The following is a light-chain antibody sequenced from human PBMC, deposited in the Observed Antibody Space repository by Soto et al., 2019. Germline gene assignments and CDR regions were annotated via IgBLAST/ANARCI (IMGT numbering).Light chain of an antibody. CDR3: QQYNNWPLST. CDR2: GAS. CDR1: QSVSSS. J-gene: IGKJ2*01. V-gene: IGKV3-15*01. Sequence: EIVMTQSPATLSVSPGERATLTCRASQSVSSSLAWYQQKPGQAPRLLIYGASTRATGIPARFSGSRSGTEFTLTISSLQSEDFAVYYCQQYNNWPLSTFGQGTKLEIK.